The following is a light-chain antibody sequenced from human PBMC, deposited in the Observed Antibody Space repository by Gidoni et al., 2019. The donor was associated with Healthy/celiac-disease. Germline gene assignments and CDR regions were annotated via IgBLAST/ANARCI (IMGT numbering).Light chain of an antibody. CDR3: QQYNNWPQT. J-gene: IGKJ1*01. CDR1: QSVSSN. Sequence: EILLTQSPATLSVSPGERATLPCRASQSVSSNLAWYQQKPGQAPRRLIYGASTRATGIPARVSGSGSGTEFTLTISSLQSEDFAVYYCQQYNNWPQTFGQGTKVEIK. V-gene: IGKV3-15*01. CDR2: GAS.